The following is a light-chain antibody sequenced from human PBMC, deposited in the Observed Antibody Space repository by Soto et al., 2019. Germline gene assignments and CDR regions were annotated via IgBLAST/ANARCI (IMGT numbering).Light chain of an antibody. CDR2: DAS. Sequence: EIVVTQSPATLSVSPGERATLSCRARQSVGRALAWYQQKPGQAPRLLIYDASTRATGIPARFSGNGSGTEFTLTISSLQSEDFAIYYCQQYSHWPPLTFRGGTKVEIK. V-gene: IGKV3-15*01. CDR1: QSVGRA. J-gene: IGKJ4*01. CDR3: QQYSHWPPLT.